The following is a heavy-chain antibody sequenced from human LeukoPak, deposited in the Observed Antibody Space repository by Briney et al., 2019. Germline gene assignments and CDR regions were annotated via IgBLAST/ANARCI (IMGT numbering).Heavy chain of an antibody. J-gene: IGHJ6*03. CDR2: IYASGST. V-gene: IGHV4-61*02. D-gene: IGHD3-16*02. Sequence: SETLSLTCTVSGGSIRNLNHYWSWIRQPAGKGLEWIGRIYASGSTNYNPSLKSRVTILIDTSKNQFSLKLNSVTAADTAVYYCARLGGYQVGHYYYYMDVWGKGTTVTVSS. CDR3: ARLGGYQVGHYYYYMDV. CDR1: GGSIRNLNHY.